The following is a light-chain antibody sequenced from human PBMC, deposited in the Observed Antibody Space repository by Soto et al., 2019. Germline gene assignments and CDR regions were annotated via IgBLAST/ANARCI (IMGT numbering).Light chain of an antibody. Sequence: DIVLTQSPATLSLSPGERATLSCRASQRVSSYLAWYQQKPGQAPRLLIYDASNRATCIPARFSGSGSGTDFTLTISSLEPEDFAVYHCQQRSIWPITFGKGTKLEI. CDR1: QRVSSY. CDR3: QQRSIWPIT. CDR2: DAS. V-gene: IGKV3-11*01. J-gene: IGKJ2*01.